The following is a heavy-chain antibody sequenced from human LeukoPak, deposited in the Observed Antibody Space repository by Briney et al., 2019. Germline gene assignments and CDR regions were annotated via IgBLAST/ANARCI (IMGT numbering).Heavy chain of an antibody. J-gene: IGHJ5*02. V-gene: IGHV4-34*01. CDR3: AICRGLRFLEEGWFDP. D-gene: IGHD3-3*01. CDR2: INHSGST. CDR1: GGSFSGYY. Sequence: SETLSLTCAVYGGSFSGYYWSWIRQPPGKGLEWIGEINHSGSTNYNPSLKSRVTISVETSKHQFSLKLSSVTAADTAVYYCAICRGLRFLEEGWFDPWGQGTLVTVSS.